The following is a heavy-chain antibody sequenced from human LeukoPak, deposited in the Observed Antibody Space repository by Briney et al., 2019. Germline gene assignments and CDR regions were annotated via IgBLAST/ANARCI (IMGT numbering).Heavy chain of an antibody. CDR3: AREGFMER. V-gene: IGHV1-2*06. CDR2: INPNSGGT. CDR1: GYTLTGYY. Sequence: SVNVSCKASGYTLTGYYMHWVRQAPAQGREGMGRINPNSGGTNYAQKFQGRVTMTRDTSISTAYTELSRLRSDYTAVYYCAREGFMERWGQGTLVTVSS. J-gene: IGHJ4*02. D-gene: IGHD3-3*01.